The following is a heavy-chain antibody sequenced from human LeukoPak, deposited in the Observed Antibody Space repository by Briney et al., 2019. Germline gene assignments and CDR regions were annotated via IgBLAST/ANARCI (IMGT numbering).Heavy chain of an antibody. CDR3: TRPGDSSSSYYYYYMDA. Sequence: PGGSLRLSCAASGFTFSGSAMHWVRQASGKGLEWVGRIRSKANSYATAYAASVKGRFTISRDDSKNTAYLQMNSLKTEDTAVYYCTRPGDSSSSYYYYYMDAWGKGTTVTVSS. CDR2: IRSKANSYAT. J-gene: IGHJ6*03. V-gene: IGHV3-73*01. CDR1: GFTFSGSA. D-gene: IGHD6-6*01.